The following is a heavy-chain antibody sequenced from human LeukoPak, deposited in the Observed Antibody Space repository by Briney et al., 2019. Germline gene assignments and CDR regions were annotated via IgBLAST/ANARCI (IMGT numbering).Heavy chain of an antibody. CDR3: ARAELRYFDWFPFDY. J-gene: IGHJ4*02. Sequence: GASVEVSCKASGYTFTSYYMHWVRQAPGQGLEWMGIINPSGGSTSYAQKFQGRVTMTRDTSTSTVYMELSSLRSEDTAVYYCARAELRYFDWFPFDYWGQGTLVTVSS. CDR1: GYTFTSYY. D-gene: IGHD3-9*01. V-gene: IGHV1-46*01. CDR2: INPSGGST.